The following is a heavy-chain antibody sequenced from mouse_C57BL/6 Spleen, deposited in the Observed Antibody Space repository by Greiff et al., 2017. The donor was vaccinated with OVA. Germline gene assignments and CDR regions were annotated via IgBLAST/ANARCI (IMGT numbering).Heavy chain of an antibody. Sequence: QVQLQQPGAELVKPGASVKLSCKASGYTFTSYWMHWVKQRPGQGLEWIGMIHPTSGSTNYNEKFKSKATLTVDKSSSTAYMQLSSLTSEDSAVYYCARNADYYGSSSYAMDYWGQGTSVTVSS. V-gene: IGHV1-64*01. D-gene: IGHD1-1*01. CDR2: IHPTSGST. CDR3: ARNADYYGSSSYAMDY. CDR1: GYTFTSYW. J-gene: IGHJ4*01.